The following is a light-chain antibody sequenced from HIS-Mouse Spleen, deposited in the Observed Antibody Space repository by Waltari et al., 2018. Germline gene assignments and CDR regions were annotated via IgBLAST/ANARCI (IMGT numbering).Light chain of an antibody. V-gene: IGKV3-11*01. J-gene: IGKJ2*01. CDR1: QSVNSY. CDR2: DAS. CDR3: QQRSNWPYT. Sequence: EIVLTQSPATLSLSPGERATLSCRASQSVNSYLAWSQQKPGQAPRLLIYDASNRATGSPGRCSGSGSETDFTLTISSLGPEDFAVYYCQQRSNWPYTFGQGTKLEIK.